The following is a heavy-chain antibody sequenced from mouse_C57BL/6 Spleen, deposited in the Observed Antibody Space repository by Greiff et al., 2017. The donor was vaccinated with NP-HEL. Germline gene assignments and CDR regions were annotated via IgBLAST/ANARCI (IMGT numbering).Heavy chain of an antibody. J-gene: IGHJ3*01. CDR3: AREGYDYDGAWFAY. V-gene: IGHV1-64*01. Sequence: VQLQQPGAELVKPGASVKLSCKASGYTFTSYWMHWVKQRPGQGLEWIGMIHPNSGSTNYNEKFKSKATLTVDKSSSTAYMQLSSLTSEDSAVYYCAREGYDYDGAWFAYWGQGTLVTVSA. CDR1: GYTFTSYW. D-gene: IGHD2-4*01. CDR2: IHPNSGST.